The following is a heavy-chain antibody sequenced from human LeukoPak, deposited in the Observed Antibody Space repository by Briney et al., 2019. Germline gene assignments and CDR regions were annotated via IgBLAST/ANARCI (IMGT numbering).Heavy chain of an antibody. J-gene: IGHJ5*02. V-gene: IGHV1-8*01. Sequence: ASVKVSCKASGYTFTSYDINWVRRATGQGLEWMGWMNPNSGNTGYAQKFQGRVTMTRNTSISTAYMELSSLRSEDTAVYYCARVLYGSGSPPGAWGQGTLVTVSS. CDR1: GYTFTSYD. CDR3: ARVLYGSGSPPGA. CDR2: MNPNSGNT. D-gene: IGHD3-10*01.